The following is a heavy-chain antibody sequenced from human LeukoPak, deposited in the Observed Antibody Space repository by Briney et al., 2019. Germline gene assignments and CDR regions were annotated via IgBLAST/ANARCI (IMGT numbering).Heavy chain of an antibody. CDR3: ARETQGAAAGMGGEFDY. Sequence: ASVKVSCKASGYTFTSYGISWVRQAPGQGLEWMGWISAYNGNTNYAQKLQGRVTMTTDTSTSTAYMELRSLRSDDTAVYYCARETQGAAAGMGGEFDYWGQGTLVTVSS. J-gene: IGHJ4*02. CDR1: GYTFTSYG. V-gene: IGHV1-18*01. CDR2: ISAYNGNT. D-gene: IGHD6-13*01.